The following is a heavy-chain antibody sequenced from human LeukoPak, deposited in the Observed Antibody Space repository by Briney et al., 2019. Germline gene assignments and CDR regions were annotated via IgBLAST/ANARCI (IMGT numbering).Heavy chain of an antibody. V-gene: IGHV4-34*01. CDR2: INHSGST. CDR1: GESFSGYY. Sequence: SETLSLTCAVYGESFSGYYWSWIRQPPGKGLEWIGEINHSGSTNYNPSLKSRVTISVDTSKNQFSLKLSSVTAADTAVYYCASSALGSTYYFDYWGQGTLVTVSS. D-gene: IGHD6-6*01. CDR3: ASSALGSTYYFDY. J-gene: IGHJ4*02.